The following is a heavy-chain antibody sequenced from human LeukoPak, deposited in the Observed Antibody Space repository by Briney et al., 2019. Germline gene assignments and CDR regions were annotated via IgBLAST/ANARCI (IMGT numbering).Heavy chain of an antibody. Sequence: ASVKVSCKASGYTFTGYYMHWVRQAPGQGLEWMGWINPNSGGTNYAQKFQGWVTMTRDTSISTAYMELSRLRSDDTAVYYCARDGRKSAAALGYWGQGTLVTVSS. CDR3: ARDGRKSAAALGY. CDR1: GYTFTGYY. CDR2: INPNSGGT. D-gene: IGHD6-13*01. V-gene: IGHV1-2*04. J-gene: IGHJ4*02.